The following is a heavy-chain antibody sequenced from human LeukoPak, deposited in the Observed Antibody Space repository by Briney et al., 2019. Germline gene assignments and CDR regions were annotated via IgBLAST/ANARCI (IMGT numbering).Heavy chain of an antibody. CDR2: IYPGDSDT. Sequence: GGSLKISCQGSGSTFTSYWIGWVGQLPGKGLEWMGVIYPGDSDTRYSPSFHGQVTISADKSISTAYLQWSSLKASDTAMYYCARRSITMVRGVNDTYDAFDIWGQGTMVTVSS. V-gene: IGHV5-51*01. CDR3: ARRSITMVRGVNDTYDAFDI. D-gene: IGHD3-10*01. J-gene: IGHJ3*02. CDR1: GSTFTSYW.